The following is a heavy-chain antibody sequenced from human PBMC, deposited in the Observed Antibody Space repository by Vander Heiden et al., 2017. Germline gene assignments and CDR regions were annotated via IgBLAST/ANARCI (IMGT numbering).Heavy chain of an antibody. CDR1: GFPFSSYC. CDR2: IKQDGSEK. J-gene: IGHJ4*02. D-gene: IGHD3-22*01. CDR3: ALDYYDSSGYFNY. V-gene: IGHV3-7*01. Sequence: EVQRVESGGGWVQPGGSLRLACAASGFPFSSYCMSWVRQAPGKGLEWVANIKQDGSEKYYVDSVKGRFTISRDNAKNSLYLQMNSLRAEDTAVYYCALDYYDSSGYFNYWGQGTLVTVSS.